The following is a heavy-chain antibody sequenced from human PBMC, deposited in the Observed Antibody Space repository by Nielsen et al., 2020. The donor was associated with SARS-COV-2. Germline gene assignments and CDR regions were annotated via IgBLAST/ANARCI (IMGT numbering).Heavy chain of an antibody. D-gene: IGHD1-14*01. CDR2: IYYSGTT. J-gene: IGHJ3*02. CDR3: TRPRNLAFDI. V-gene: IGHV4-39*01. CDR1: GGSISSSSYY. Sequence: SETLSLTCTVSGGSISSSSYYWGWIRQPPGKGLEWIGSIYYSGTTYYNPSLKSRVTIFVDTSKNQFSLKVNSVTAADTAGYYCTRPRNLAFDIWGQGTMVTVSS.